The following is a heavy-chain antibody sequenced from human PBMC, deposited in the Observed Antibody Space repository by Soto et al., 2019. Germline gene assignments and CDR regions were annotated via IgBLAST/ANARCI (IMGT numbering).Heavy chain of an antibody. CDR1: DDSINSDKYY. V-gene: IGHV4-39*01. J-gene: IGHJ4*02. D-gene: IGHD5-12*01. CDR3: ARLEGLATISYYFDF. CDR2: IYYRGNA. Sequence: QLQLQESGPGLVKPSETLSLTCSVSDDSINSDKYYWGWIRQPPGKGLEWIGSIYYRGNAYYNPSLQTRVTISLEKSNSQFSLKLNSVTAADSAVYFCARLEGLATISYYFDFWGPGPLLTVSS.